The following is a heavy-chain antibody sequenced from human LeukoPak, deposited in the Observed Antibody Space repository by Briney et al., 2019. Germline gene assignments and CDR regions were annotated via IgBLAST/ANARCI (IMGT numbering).Heavy chain of an antibody. CDR1: GGSFSGYY. CDR2: INHSGST. V-gene: IGHV4-34*01. CDR3: ARGRSGGYCSGGSCYSGADY. Sequence: SETLSLTCAVYGGSFSGYYWSWIRQPPGKGLEWIGEINHSGSTNYNPSLKSRVTISVDTSKNQFSLKLSSVTAADTAVYYCARGRSGGYCSGGSCYSGADYWGQGTLVTVSS. J-gene: IGHJ4*02. D-gene: IGHD2-15*01.